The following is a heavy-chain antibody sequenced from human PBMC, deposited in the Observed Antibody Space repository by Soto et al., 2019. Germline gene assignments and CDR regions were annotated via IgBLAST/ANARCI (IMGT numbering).Heavy chain of an antibody. CDR3: ASEGATWYYGMDV. D-gene: IGHD1-26*01. CDR1: GFTFSSYE. CDR2: ISSSGSTI. V-gene: IGHV3-48*03. J-gene: IGHJ6*02. Sequence: VGSLRLSCAASGFTFSSYEMNWVRQAPGKGLEWVSYISSSGSTIYYADSVKGRFTISRDNAKNSLYLQMNSLRAEDTAVYYCASEGATWYYGMDVWGQGTTVTVSS.